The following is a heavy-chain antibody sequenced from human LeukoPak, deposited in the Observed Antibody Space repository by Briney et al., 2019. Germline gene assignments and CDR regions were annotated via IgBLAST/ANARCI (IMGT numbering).Heavy chain of an antibody. V-gene: IGHV3-53*01. Sequence: GGSLRLSCAASGFTVSSNYMSWVRQAPGKGLEWVSVIYSGGSTYYADSVKGRFTTSRDNSKNTLYLQMNSLRAEDTAVYYCARVGTLYSSSYYFDYWGQGTLVTVSS. CDR3: ARVGTLYSSSYYFDY. J-gene: IGHJ4*02. CDR2: IYSGGST. D-gene: IGHD6-6*01. CDR1: GFTVSSNY.